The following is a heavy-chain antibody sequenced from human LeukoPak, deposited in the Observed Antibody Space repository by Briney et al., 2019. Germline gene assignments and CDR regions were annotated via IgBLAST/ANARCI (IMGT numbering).Heavy chain of an antibody. CDR2: INPDAGGT. J-gene: IGHJ4*02. CDR1: GYIFTNYY. V-gene: IGHV1-46*01. D-gene: IGHD6-13*01. Sequence: ASVKVSCKASGYIFTNYYMHWVRQAPGQGLEWVGVINPDAGGTGYAQKFQGRVTMTRDTSTSTVYMEVISLTSEDTAVYYCARDESCTGIAAAGTLFDYWGQGTLVTVSS. CDR3: ARDESCTGIAAAGTLFDY.